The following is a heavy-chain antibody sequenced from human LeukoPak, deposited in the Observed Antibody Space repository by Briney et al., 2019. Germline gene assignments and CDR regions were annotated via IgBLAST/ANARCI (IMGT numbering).Heavy chain of an antibody. D-gene: IGHD6-19*01. J-gene: IGHJ4*02. CDR1: GFTVSSNY. V-gene: IGHV3-66*01. Sequence: PGGSLRLSCAASGFTVSSNYMSWVRQAPGKGLEWVSVIYSGGSTYYADSVKGRFTISRDNAKSSLYLQMNSLRAEDTAVYYCARVFSGWYKAFDYWGQGTLVTVSS. CDR3: ARVFSGWYKAFDY. CDR2: IYSGGST.